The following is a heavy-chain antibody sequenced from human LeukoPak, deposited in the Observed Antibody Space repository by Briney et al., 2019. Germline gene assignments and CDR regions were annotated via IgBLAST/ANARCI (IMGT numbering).Heavy chain of an antibody. V-gene: IGHV4-59*01. CDR3: ARDTTVASGMQY. J-gene: IGHJ4*02. CDR1: GGSLSTFS. D-gene: IGHD6-19*01. Sequence: HSETLSLTCTVSGGSLSTFSWSWIRQFPGKGLEWIGSIYIKSTNYNPSLKGRVAISVDTSKNQFSLRLDSVTTADTAVYYCARDTTVASGMQYWGQGTLVTVPS. CDR2: IYIKST.